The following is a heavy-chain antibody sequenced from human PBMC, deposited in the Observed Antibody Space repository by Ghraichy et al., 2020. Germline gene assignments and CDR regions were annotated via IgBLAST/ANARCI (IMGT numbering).Heavy chain of an antibody. D-gene: IGHD3-22*01. J-gene: IGHJ4*02. CDR2: IYHSGIT. V-gene: IGHV4-38-2*02. CDR1: GYSISSGYY. CDR3: ARERRDTYYYDSSGGIVDDC. Sequence: SQTLSLTCAVSGYSISSGYYWGWIRQPPGKGLEWIGHIYHSGITYYNPSLKSRVSISVDTSKNQFSLKLSSVTAADTAVYYCARERRDTYYYDSSGGIVDDCWGQGSLVTVSS.